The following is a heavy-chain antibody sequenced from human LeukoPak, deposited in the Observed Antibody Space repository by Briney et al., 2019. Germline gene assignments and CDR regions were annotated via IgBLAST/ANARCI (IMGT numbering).Heavy chain of an antibody. Sequence: ASVKVSCKASGYTFTSYGISWVRQAPGQGLEWMGWINPNSGGTNYAQKFQGWVTMTRDTSISTAYMELSRLRSDDTAVYYCARAYLCSGGSCYSDYYYYGMDVWGQRTTVTVSS. V-gene: IGHV1-2*04. CDR2: INPNSGGT. CDR3: ARAYLCSGGSCYSDYYYYGMDV. CDR1: GYTFTSYG. D-gene: IGHD2-15*01. J-gene: IGHJ6*02.